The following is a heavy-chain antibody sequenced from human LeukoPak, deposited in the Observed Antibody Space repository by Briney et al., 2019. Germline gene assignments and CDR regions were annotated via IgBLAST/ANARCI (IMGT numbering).Heavy chain of an antibody. Sequence: GESLKISCKGSGYSFTSYWIGWVRQMPGKGLEWMGIIYPGDSDTRYSPSFQGQVTISADKSISTAHLQWSSLKASDTAMYYCARHVSYGLSYYYYMDVWGKGTTVTVSS. V-gene: IGHV5-51*01. J-gene: IGHJ6*03. CDR3: ARHVSYGLSYYYYMDV. CDR2: IYPGDSDT. CDR1: GYSFTSYW. D-gene: IGHD5-18*01.